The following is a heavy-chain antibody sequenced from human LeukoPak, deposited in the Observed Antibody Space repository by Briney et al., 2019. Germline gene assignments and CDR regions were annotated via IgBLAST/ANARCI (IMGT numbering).Heavy chain of an antibody. Sequence: GGSLRLSCAASGFTFSTYSMNWVRQAPGKGLEWVSSISGSSSYIYYADSVKGRFTISRDNSKNTLYLQMNSLRAEDTAVYYCAKSGRGYCSGGSCYSDRSGSPPVDYWGQGTLVTVSS. V-gene: IGHV3-21*01. D-gene: IGHD2-15*01. J-gene: IGHJ4*02. CDR3: AKSGRGYCSGGSCYSDRSGSPPVDY. CDR1: GFTFSTYS. CDR2: ISGSSSYI.